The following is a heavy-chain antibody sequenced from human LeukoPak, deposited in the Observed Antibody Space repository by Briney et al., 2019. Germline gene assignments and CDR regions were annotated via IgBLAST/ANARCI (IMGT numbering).Heavy chain of an antibody. CDR3: AREGLGELTLDC. CDR1: GHTFTSYG. J-gene: IGHJ4*02. V-gene: IGHV1-18*01. D-gene: IGHD3-16*01. Sequence: ASVKVSCKASGHTFTSYGISWVRQAPGQGLEWMGWISAYNGNTDYAQKLQGRVTMTTDTSTSTAYMELRSLRSDDTAVYYCAREGLGELTLDCWGQGTLVTASS. CDR2: ISAYNGNT.